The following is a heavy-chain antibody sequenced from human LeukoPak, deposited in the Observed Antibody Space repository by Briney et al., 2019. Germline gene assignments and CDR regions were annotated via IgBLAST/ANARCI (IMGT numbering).Heavy chain of an antibody. CDR1: GGSINSYY. Sequence: NPSETLSLTCTVSGGSINSYYWSWVRQPPGKGLEWIGYIYYSGSTNYSPSLKSRVTISVDTSKNQFSLKLSSLTAADTAVYYCARSYCSSTSCYGDAFDIWGQGTMVTVSS. D-gene: IGHD2-2*01. V-gene: IGHV4-59*01. CDR2: IYYSGST. CDR3: ARSYCSSTSCYGDAFDI. J-gene: IGHJ3*02.